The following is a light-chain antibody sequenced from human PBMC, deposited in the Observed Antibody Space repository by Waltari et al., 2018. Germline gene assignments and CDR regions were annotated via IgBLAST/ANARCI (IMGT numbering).Light chain of an antibody. CDR1: QSVRSY. Sequence: EIVLTQSPATLSLSPGESATLSCRASQSVRSYLAWYQQKPGQAPRLLIYDASNRATGIPARFSGSGSGTDFTLTISSLEPEDFAVYYCQQRSNWPYTFGQGTKLEIK. V-gene: IGKV3-11*01. CDR2: DAS. J-gene: IGKJ2*01. CDR3: QQRSNWPYT.